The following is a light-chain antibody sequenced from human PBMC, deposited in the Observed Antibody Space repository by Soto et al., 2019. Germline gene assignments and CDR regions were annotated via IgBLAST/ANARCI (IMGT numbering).Light chain of an antibody. CDR1: QSISGW. Sequence: DIQMTQSPSTLSASVGDRVTITCRASQSISGWLAWYQQKPGKAPKLLIYDVSSLQSGVPSRFSGSGSGTDFTITISSLQPEDCAAYYCLQDYNYPPTFGPGTKVDIK. CDR3: LQDYNYPPT. J-gene: IGKJ1*01. CDR2: DVS. V-gene: IGKV1-5*01.